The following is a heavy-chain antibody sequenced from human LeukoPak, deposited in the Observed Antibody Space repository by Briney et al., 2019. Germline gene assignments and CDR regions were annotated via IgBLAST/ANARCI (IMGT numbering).Heavy chain of an antibody. CDR1: GGSISTYY. J-gene: IGHJ3*02. V-gene: IGHV4-59*01. Sequence: PSETLSLTCTVSGGSISTYYWSWIRQPPGKGLEWIGYSDYNGGTHYSPSLKSRVTISVDTSKNQFSLELRSVTAADTAVHYCARVGSYAFDIWGQGTMVTVSS. CDR3: ARVGSYAFDI. CDR2: SDYNGGT.